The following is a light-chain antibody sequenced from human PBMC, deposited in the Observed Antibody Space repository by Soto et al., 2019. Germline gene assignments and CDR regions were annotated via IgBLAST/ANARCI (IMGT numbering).Light chain of an antibody. V-gene: IGKV3-20*01. Sequence: EIVLTQSPGTLSLSPGERATLSCRASQTVTRNYLAWYQQKPGQAPRLLIYAASSRATGIPDRFTGSGSGTDFTLTVSRLEPEDLAVYYCQQYGDSPWTFGQGTKVEIK. CDR1: QTVTRNY. CDR3: QQYGDSPWT. J-gene: IGKJ1*01. CDR2: AAS.